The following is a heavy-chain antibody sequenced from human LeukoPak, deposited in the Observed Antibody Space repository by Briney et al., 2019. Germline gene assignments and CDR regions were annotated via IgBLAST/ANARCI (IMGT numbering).Heavy chain of an antibody. Sequence: GSLRLSCAAYGFTFSSYAMSWVRQAPGRGLEWVSDISGSGDTTYYADSVKGRFTISRDNSKNTLYLQMNSLRAEDTALYYCAKDQGENWFDPWGQGTLVTVSS. CDR3: AKDQGENWFDP. J-gene: IGHJ5*02. CDR2: ISGSGDTT. CDR1: GFTFSSYA. D-gene: IGHD3-16*01. V-gene: IGHV3-23*01.